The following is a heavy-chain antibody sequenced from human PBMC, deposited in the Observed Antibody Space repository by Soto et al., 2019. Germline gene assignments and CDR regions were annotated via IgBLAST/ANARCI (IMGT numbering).Heavy chain of an antibody. CDR3: ARSIGARFDP. CDR1: GDSVSTNSAA. Sequence: QVQLQQSGPGLVKPSQTLSLTCAISGDSVSTNSAAWNWIRQSPSRGLEWLGRTYYRSKWYNDYAVLVRSRITINPDTFKNQFSLKLNSVTPDDTAVYYCARSIGARFDPWGQGTLVTVSS. CDR2: TYYRSKWYN. V-gene: IGHV6-1*01. D-gene: IGHD3-3*02. J-gene: IGHJ5*02.